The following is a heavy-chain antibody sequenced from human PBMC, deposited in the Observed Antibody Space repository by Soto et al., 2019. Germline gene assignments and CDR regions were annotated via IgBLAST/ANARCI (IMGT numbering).Heavy chain of an antibody. CDR2: ISYDGSNK. D-gene: IGHD3-22*01. CDR1: GFTFSSYG. J-gene: IGHJ1*01. Sequence: QVQLVESGGGVVQPGRSLRLSCAASGFTFSSYGMQWVRQAPGKGLEWVAVISYDGSNKYYADSVKGRFTISRDNSKNTLYLQMNSLRAEDTAVYYCAKDTDFGYYDSSEPYFQHWGQGTLVTVSS. V-gene: IGHV3-30*18. CDR3: AKDTDFGYYDSSEPYFQH.